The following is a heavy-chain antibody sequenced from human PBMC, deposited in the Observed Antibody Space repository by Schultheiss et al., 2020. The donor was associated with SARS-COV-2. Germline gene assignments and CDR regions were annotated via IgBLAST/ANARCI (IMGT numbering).Heavy chain of an antibody. J-gene: IGHJ6*02. V-gene: IGHV1-8*01. Sequence: ASVKVSCKASGYTFTSYDINWVRQATGQGLEWMGWMNPNSGNTGYAQKFQGRVTMTEDTSTDTAYMELSSLRSEDTAVYYCATDQRPGAAGNFYYYGMDVWGQGTTVTVSS. CDR1: GYTFTSYD. CDR3: ATDQRPGAAGNFYYYGMDV. CDR2: MNPNSGNT. D-gene: IGHD6-13*01.